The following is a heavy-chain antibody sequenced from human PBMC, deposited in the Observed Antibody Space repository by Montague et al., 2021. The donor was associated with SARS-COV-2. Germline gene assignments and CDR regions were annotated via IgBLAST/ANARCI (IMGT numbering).Heavy chain of an antibody. CDR1: GASINNYF. V-gene: IGHV4-59*01. Sequence: SETLSLTCSVSGASINNYFWGWIRQSPGKGLEWVGYMHSTGSTAYNPSLKSRVIISVDTPKTQISLKLSSVSAADTALYYCARAVVGAKTATIESWGQGTLVTVSS. CDR3: ARAVVGAKTATIES. CDR2: MHSTGST. D-gene: IGHD2-15*01. J-gene: IGHJ4*02.